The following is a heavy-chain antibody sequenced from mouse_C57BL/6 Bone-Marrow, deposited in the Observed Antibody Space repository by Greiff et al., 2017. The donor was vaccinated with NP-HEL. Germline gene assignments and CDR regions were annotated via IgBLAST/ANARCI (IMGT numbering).Heavy chain of an antibody. D-gene: IGHD1-1*01. CDR3: ALFITTVVADIDY. J-gene: IGHJ2*01. Sequence: VQLQQSGAELVRPGASVKLSCTASGFNFKDYYMHWVKQRPEQGLEWIGRIDPEDGDTEYAPKFQGKATMTADTSSNTAYLQLSSRTSEDTAVYYCALFITTVVADIDYWGQGTTLTVSS. CDR1: GFNFKDYY. V-gene: IGHV14-1*01. CDR2: IDPEDGDT.